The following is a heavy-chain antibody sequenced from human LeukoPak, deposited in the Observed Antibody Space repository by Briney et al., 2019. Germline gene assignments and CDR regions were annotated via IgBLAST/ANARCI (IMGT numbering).Heavy chain of an antibody. CDR2: MNPNNGNT. CDR3: ARDPDDSSSWYYRAFDL. D-gene: IGHD6-13*01. Sequence: GASVKVSCKASGYTFTSYDINWARQATGQGLEWMGWMNPNNGNTDYAQKFQGRVTITADKSTSTAYMELSSLRSEDTAVYYCARDPDDSSSWYYRAFDLWAVAPWSLSPQ. V-gene: IGHV1-8*01. J-gene: IGHJ2*01. CDR1: GYTFTSYD.